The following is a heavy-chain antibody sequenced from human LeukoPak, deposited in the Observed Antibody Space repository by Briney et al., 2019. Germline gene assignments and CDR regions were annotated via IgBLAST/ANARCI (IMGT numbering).Heavy chain of an antibody. Sequence: ASVKVSCKASGYTFTSYAMHWVRQAPGQRLEWMGWINAGNGNTKYSQKFQGRVTITRDTSASTAYMELSSLRSEDTAVYYCARDPPITYYYGSGSYLYYYYGVDVWGKGTTVTVSS. D-gene: IGHD3-10*01. CDR2: INAGNGNT. CDR1: GYTFTSYA. J-gene: IGHJ6*04. V-gene: IGHV1-3*01. CDR3: ARDPPITYYYGSGSYLYYYYGVDV.